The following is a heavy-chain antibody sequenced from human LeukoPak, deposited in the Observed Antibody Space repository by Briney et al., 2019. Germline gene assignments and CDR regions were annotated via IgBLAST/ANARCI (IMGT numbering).Heavy chain of an antibody. J-gene: IGHJ6*03. CDR3: ARAPYSHYYYYYMDV. V-gene: IGHV1-8*01. CDR1: VYTFTSYD. D-gene: IGHD6-13*01. Sequence: ASVKVSCKASVYTFTSYDINWVRQATGQGVEWMGWMNPNSGNTGYAQKFQGRVTMTRNTSISTAYMELSSLRSEDTAVYYCARAPYSHYYYYYMDVWGKGTTVTVPS. CDR2: MNPNSGNT.